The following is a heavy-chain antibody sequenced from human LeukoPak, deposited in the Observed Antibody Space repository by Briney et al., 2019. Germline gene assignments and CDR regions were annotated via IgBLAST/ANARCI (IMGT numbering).Heavy chain of an antibody. CDR1: GGSISSGDYY. CDR3: ARHAGGRRWPRPEDAFDI. D-gene: IGHD4-23*01. V-gene: IGHV4-30-4*01. Sequence: SETLSLTCTVSGGSISSGDYYWSWIRQPPGKGLEWIGYIYYSGSTNYNPSLKSRVTISVDTSKNQFSLKLSSVTAADTAVYYCARHAGGRRWPRPEDAFDIWGQGTMVTVSS. CDR2: IYYSGST. J-gene: IGHJ3*02.